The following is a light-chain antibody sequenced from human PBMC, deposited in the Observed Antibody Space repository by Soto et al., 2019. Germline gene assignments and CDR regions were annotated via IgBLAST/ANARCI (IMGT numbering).Light chain of an antibody. J-gene: IGKJ2*01. CDR1: QSISSY. CDR3: QQSYSTPRYT. V-gene: IGKV1-39*01. Sequence: DIQMTQSPSSLSASVGDRVTITCRASQSISSYLNWYQQKPGKAPKLLIYAASSLQSGVPSRFSGSGSWTDFTLTIISLQPEDFATYYCQQSYSTPRYTFGQGTKLEIK. CDR2: AAS.